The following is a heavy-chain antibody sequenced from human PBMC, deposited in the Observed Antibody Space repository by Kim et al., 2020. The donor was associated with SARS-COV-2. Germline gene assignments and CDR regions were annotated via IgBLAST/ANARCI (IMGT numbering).Heavy chain of an antibody. Sequence: ASVKVSCKASGYTFTSYAMNWVRQAPGQGLEWMGWINTNTGNPTYAQGFTGRFVFSLDTSVSTSYLQISSLKAEDTAVYYCARAYYYGSGAPLTDFDYWGQGTLVTVSS. CDR3: ARAYYYGSGAPLTDFDY. D-gene: IGHD3-10*01. CDR2: INTNTGNP. CDR1: GYTFTSYA. J-gene: IGHJ4*02. V-gene: IGHV7-4-1*02.